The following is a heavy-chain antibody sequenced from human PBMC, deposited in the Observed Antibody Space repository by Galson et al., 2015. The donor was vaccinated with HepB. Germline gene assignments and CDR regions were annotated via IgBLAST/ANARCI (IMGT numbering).Heavy chain of an antibody. CDR2: IDPRPGST. V-gene: IGHV1-46*01. CDR3: SRDASSLTGWFGP. D-gene: IGHD6-13*01. J-gene: IGHJ5*02. CDR1: GYSFTNYF. Sequence: SVKVSCKASGYSFTNYFMHWVRQAPGRGLEWMGMIDPRPGSTNYARKFQGRVTMTRDTSTRTVYMELRSLTSEDTAVYFCSRDASSLTGWFGPWGQGTLVVVSS.